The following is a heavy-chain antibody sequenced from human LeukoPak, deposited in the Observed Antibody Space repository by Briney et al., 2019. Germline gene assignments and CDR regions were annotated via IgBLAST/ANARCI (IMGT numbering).Heavy chain of an antibody. V-gene: IGHV1-46*01. J-gene: IGHJ4*02. CDR1: GYTFTDHY. CDR3: AREVDY. Sequence: ASVKVSCKASGYTFTDHYMHWVRQAPGQGLEWMGIINPVGGGTTYAQHFQGRVTMTRDTSASTAYVELSSLRFEDTAVYYCAREVDYWGQGTLVTVSS. CDR2: INPVGGGT.